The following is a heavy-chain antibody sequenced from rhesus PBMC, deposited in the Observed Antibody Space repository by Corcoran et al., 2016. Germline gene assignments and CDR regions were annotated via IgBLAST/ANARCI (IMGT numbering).Heavy chain of an antibody. CDR1: GGSISSSY. CDR2: IYGSGSHT. Sequence: QVQLQESGPGLVKPSETLSVTCAVSGGSISSSYWSWIRQAPGKGLEWIGYIYGSGSHTNHHPSLRRRATRALDTAKNQLSLNLGRVTAAATAGYYCADGPWDRPFDYWGQGVLVTVSS. V-gene: IGHV4-169*01. CDR3: ADGPWDRPFDY. D-gene: IGHD1-44*01. J-gene: IGHJ4*01.